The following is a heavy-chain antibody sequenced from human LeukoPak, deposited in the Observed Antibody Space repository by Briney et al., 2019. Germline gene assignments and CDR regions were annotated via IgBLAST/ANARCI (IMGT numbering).Heavy chain of an antibody. CDR3: ARLNAVVVPAPMDY. Sequence: TSETLSLTCTVSGGSISSSSYYWGWVRQPPGKGLEWIGSIYYSGSTYYNPSLKSRVTISVDTSKNQFSLKLSSVTAADTAVFYCARLNAVVVPAPMDYWGQGTLVTVSS. J-gene: IGHJ4*02. V-gene: IGHV4-39*01. CDR2: IYYSGST. D-gene: IGHD2-2*01. CDR1: GGSISSSSYY.